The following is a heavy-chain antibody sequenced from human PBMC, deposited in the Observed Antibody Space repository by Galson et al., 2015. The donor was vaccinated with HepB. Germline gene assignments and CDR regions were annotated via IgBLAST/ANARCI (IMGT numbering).Heavy chain of an antibody. V-gene: IGHV3-23*01. Sequence: SLRLSCAGSGFIFSGHGMTWVRQAPGKGLEWVSTISANARGTDYADTVKGRFTISRDNSRNTLYLQMNRIRGEDAAIYYCARRFLNSGTHDYWGQGTLVTVSS. J-gene: IGHJ4*02. CDR1: GFIFSGHG. D-gene: IGHD1-7*01. CDR3: ARRFLNSGTHDY. CDR2: ISANARGT.